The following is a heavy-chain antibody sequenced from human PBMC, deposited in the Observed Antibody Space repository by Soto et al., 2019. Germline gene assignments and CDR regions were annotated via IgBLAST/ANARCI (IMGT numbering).Heavy chain of an antibody. CDR2: ITRTGTV. D-gene: IGHD2-2*01. CDR3: SPLIMPPYMDV. Sequence: EVKVAESGGGLVQPGGSLRLSCAASGFTFISYGMTWVRQAPGKGLEWVSHITRTGTVYYADSVKGRFTISRDNAKESLYLQMNSLRAEDTAVYYCSPLIMPPYMDVWGKGTTVTVSS. V-gene: IGHV3-48*01. CDR1: GFTFISYG. J-gene: IGHJ6*03.